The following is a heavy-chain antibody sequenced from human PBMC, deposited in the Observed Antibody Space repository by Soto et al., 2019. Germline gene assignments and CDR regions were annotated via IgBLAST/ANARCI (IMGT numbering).Heavy chain of an antibody. D-gene: IGHD5-12*01. Sequence: QVRLQESGPGLVKPSQTLSLTCTVSGGSISSGDYYWTWIRQHPGKGLEWIGHISSSGRTYYNPSLKSRVSMALVTSANQFSLRLSSVTAADTAVFYCARDRPVASQRSYYGLDVWGQGTTVSVSS. V-gene: IGHV4-31*03. J-gene: IGHJ6*02. CDR1: GGSISSGDYY. CDR2: ISSSGRT. CDR3: ARDRPVASQRSYYGLDV.